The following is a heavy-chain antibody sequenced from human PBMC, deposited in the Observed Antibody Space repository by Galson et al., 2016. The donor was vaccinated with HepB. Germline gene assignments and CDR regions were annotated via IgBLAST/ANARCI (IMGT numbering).Heavy chain of an antibody. CDR2: INKDGSEK. Sequence: SLRLSCAASGFTFSSYWVSWVRQAPGKGLEWVANINKDGSEKYYVDSVKGRFTISRDNARNSLYLQMNSLRAEDTAVYYCARDPVQDFDYWGQGILVTVSS. J-gene: IGHJ4*02. V-gene: IGHV3-7*03. CDR1: GFTFSSYW. CDR3: ARDPVQDFDY. D-gene: IGHD4-17*01.